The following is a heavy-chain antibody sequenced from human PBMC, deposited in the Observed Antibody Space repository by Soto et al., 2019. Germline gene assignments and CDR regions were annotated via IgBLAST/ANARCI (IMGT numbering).Heavy chain of an antibody. D-gene: IGHD3-22*01. V-gene: IGHV3-15*01. CDR1: GFTFSGSA. CDR3: TIPRGPMIRP. CDR2: IKSKTDGGTT. J-gene: IGHJ5*02. Sequence: GGSLRLSCAASGFTFSGSAMHWVRQTPGKGLEWVGRIKSKTDGGTTDYAAPVKGRFTISRDDSKNTMYLQMNSLKTEDTAVYYCTIPRGPMIRPWGQGTLVTVSS.